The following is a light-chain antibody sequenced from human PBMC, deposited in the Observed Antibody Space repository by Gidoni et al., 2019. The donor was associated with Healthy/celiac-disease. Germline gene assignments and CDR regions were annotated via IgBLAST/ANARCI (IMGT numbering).Light chain of an antibody. V-gene: IGKV3-11*01. J-gene: IGKJ4*01. Sequence: EIVLTQSPATLSLSPVERATLSCRASQSVSSYLAWYQQKPGQAPRLLIYDASNRATGIPARFSGSGSGTDFTLTISSLEPEDFAVYYCQQRSSFTFGGGTKVEIK. CDR3: QQRSSFT. CDR2: DAS. CDR1: QSVSSY.